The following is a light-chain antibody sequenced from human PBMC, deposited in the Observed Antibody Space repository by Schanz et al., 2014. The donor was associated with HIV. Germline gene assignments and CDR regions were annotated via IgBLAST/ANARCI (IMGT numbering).Light chain of an antibody. Sequence: QSALTQPASVSGSPGQSITISCTGTSSDVGGYNYVSWYQQHPGKAPKLMIYEVIKRPSGVPDRFSGSKSGNTASLTVSGLQAEDEADYYCTSYGGPNTYVFGSGTKLTVL. CDR3: TSYGGPNTYV. CDR1: SSDVGGYNY. V-gene: IGLV2-8*01. CDR2: EVI. J-gene: IGLJ1*01.